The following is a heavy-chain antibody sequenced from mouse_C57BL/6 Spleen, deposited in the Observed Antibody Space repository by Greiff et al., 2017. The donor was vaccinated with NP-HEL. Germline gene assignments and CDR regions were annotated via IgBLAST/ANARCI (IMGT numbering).Heavy chain of an antibody. CDR3: ARDAGYGSRCAY. Sequence: EVNVVESGGGLVQSGRSLRLSCATSGFTFSDFYMEWVRQAPGTGLEWIAASRNKADDYPTEYSSSVKGRFIVYRDTSTSNLDLQMNALRAEDTAIYYCARDAGYGSRCAYWGQGTLVTVSA. CDR2: SRNKADDYPT. D-gene: IGHD1-1*01. CDR1: GFTFSDFY. J-gene: IGHJ3*01. V-gene: IGHV7-1*01.